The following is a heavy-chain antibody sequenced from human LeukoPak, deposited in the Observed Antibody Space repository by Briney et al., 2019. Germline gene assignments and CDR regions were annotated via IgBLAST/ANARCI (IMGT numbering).Heavy chain of an antibody. J-gene: IGHJ5*02. CDR3: ARDRGIAGFDP. CDR1: GFTFSSYS. V-gene: IGHV3-48*04. D-gene: IGHD6-13*01. Sequence: PGGSLRLSCAASGFTFSSYSMNWVRQAPGKGLEWVSYISSSSTIHYADSVKGRFTISRDNAKNSLYLQMNSLRAEDTAVYYCARDRGIAGFDPWGQGTLVTVSS. CDR2: ISSSSTI.